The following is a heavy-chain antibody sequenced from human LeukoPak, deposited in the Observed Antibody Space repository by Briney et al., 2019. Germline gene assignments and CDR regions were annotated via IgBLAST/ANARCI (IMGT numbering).Heavy chain of an antibody. CDR1: GFTFSSYS. D-gene: IGHD2-2*01. Sequence: GGSLRLSCAASGFTFSSYSMNWVRQAPGKGLEWVSYISSSSSTIYYADSVKGRFTISRDNAKNSLYLQMKSLRAEDTAVYYCAREGIVVVPAAMVNWFDPWGQGTLVTVSS. CDR3: AREGIVVVPAAMVNWFDP. V-gene: IGHV3-48*01. CDR2: ISSSSSTI. J-gene: IGHJ5*02.